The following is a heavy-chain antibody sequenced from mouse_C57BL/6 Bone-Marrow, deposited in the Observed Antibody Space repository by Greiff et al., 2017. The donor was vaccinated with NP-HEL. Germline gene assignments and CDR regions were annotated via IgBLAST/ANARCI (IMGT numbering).Heavy chain of an antibody. CDR2: IYPRSGNT. Sequence: QVQLQQSGAELARPGASVKLSCKASGYTFTSYGISWVKQRTGQGLEWIGEIYPRSGNTYYNEKFKGKATLTADKSSSTAYMELRRLNSEDSAVYLCAGLRRDYYAMDYWGQGTSVTVSS. CDR1: GYTFTSYG. J-gene: IGHJ4*01. V-gene: IGHV1-81*01. CDR3: AGLRRDYYAMDY. D-gene: IGHD2-12*01.